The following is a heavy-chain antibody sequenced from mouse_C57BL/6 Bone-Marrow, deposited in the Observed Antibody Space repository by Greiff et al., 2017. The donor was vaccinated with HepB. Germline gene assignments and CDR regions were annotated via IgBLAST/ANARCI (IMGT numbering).Heavy chain of an antibody. Sequence: QVQLKESGAELVKPGASVKLSCKASGYTFTEYTIHWVKQRSGQGLEWIGWFYPGSGSIKYNEKFKDKATLTADKSSSTVYMELSRLTSEDSAVYFWARHGLYGNYLYYFDGWGQGTTLTVSS. V-gene: IGHV1-62-2*01. D-gene: IGHD2-10*02. CDR3: ARHGLYGNYLYYFDG. CDR1: GYTFTEYT. CDR2: FYPGSGSI. J-gene: IGHJ2*01.